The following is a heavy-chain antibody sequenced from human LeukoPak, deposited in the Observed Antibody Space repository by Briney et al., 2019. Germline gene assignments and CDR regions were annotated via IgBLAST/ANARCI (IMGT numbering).Heavy chain of an antibody. D-gene: IGHD1-26*01. Sequence: GGSLRLSCAASGFTFSSYSMNWVRQAPGKGLEWVSYISSSTSAIYYADSVKGRFTISRDDSKNTLYLQVNSLRPEDTALYYCAKDSGGSYLRHFDYWGQGTLVTVSS. V-gene: IGHV3-48*01. CDR3: AKDSGGSYLRHFDY. J-gene: IGHJ4*02. CDR2: ISSSTSAI. CDR1: GFTFSSYS.